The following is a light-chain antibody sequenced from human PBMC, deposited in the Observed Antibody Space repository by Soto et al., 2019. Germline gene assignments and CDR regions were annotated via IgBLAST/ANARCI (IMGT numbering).Light chain of an antibody. J-gene: IGKJ5*01. V-gene: IGKV3-20*01. Sequence: EIVLTQSPGTLSLSPGERATLSCRASQSVGSNYLAWYQQRPGQAPRPLIYGASTRATGIPDRFSGSGSGTDFTLTISRLETEDLAVYYCQQYSTSPITCGQGTRLEIK. CDR2: GAS. CDR3: QQYSTSPIT. CDR1: QSVGSNY.